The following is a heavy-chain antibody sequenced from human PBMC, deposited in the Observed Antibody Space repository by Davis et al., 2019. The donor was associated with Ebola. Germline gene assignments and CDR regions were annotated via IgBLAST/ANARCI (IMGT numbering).Heavy chain of an antibody. CDR2: IYSGGST. V-gene: IGHV3-53*01. D-gene: IGHD1-26*01. Sequence: GESLKISCAASGFTVSSNYMSWVRQAPGKGLEWVSVIYSGGSTYYADSVKGRFTISRDNSKNTLYLQMNSLRAEDTAVYYCTRDSEYGMDVWGQGTTVTVSS. CDR1: GFTVSSNY. CDR3: TRDSEYGMDV. J-gene: IGHJ6*02.